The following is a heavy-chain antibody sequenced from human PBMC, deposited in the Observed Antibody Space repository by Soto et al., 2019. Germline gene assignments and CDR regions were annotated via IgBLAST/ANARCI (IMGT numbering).Heavy chain of an antibody. V-gene: IGHV1-69*13. Sequence: SVKVSCKASGGTFSSYAISWVRQAPGQGLEWMGGIIPIFGTANYAQKFQGRVTITADESTSTAYMELSSLRSEDTAVYYCAGVAATVIYYYYGMDAWGQGTTVTVSS. J-gene: IGHJ6*02. D-gene: IGHD2-15*01. CDR1: GGTFSSYA. CDR3: AGVAATVIYYYYGMDA. CDR2: IIPIFGTA.